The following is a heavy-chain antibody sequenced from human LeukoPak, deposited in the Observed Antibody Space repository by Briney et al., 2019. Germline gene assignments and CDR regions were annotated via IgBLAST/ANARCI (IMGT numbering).Heavy chain of an antibody. D-gene: IGHD3-22*01. J-gene: IGHJ4*02. V-gene: IGHV4-34*01. CDR1: GGSFSGFY. Sequence: SETLSLTCAVYGGSFSGFYWNWIRQPPGKGLEWIGEINHRGSTNYNPSLKSRVTISVDTSKNQFSLKLSSVTAADTAVYYCARAVRDSSGPTPDYWGQGTLVTVSS. CDR2: INHRGST. CDR3: ARAVRDSSGPTPDY.